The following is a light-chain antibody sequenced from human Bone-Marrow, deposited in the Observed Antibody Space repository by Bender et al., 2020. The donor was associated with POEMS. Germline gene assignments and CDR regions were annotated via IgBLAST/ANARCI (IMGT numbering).Light chain of an antibody. CDR1: SSNIENNP. J-gene: IGLJ3*02. CDR2: SDS. CDR3: AAWDAGLSGGV. Sequence: QSVLTQSPSASGTPGQRVTISCSGSSSNIENNPVNWYQQLPGTAPKLLIFSDSQRPSGVPDRFSGSRSGTSASLAISGLQSGDEADYYCAAWDAGLSGGVFGGGTKLTVL. V-gene: IGLV1-44*01.